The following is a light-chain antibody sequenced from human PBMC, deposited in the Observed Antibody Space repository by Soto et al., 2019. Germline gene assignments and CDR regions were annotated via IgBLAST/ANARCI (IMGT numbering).Light chain of an antibody. CDR3: QQYNSYWT. V-gene: IGKV1-5*01. CDR2: DAS. CDR1: QSISSW. J-gene: IGKJ1*01. Sequence: EIQMIQSPSTLSASVGDRVTITCRASQSISSWLAWYQQKPGKAPKLLIYDASSLESGVPSRFSGSGSGTEFTLTISSLQPDDFATYYCQQYNSYWTFGQGTKVDI.